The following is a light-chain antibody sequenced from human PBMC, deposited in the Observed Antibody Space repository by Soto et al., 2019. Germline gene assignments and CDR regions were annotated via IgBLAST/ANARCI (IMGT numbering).Light chain of an antibody. V-gene: IGLV2-23*01. CDR1: SSDVGGYNL. CDR3: CSYAGSNTYV. J-gene: IGLJ1*01. Sequence: QSVLTQPASVSGSPGQSITISCTGTSSDVGGYNLVSWYQQHPGKAPKLMIYEGTKRPSGVSDRFSGSKSGNTASLTISGLQAEDEADYYCCSYAGSNTYVFGTGTKLTVL. CDR2: EGT.